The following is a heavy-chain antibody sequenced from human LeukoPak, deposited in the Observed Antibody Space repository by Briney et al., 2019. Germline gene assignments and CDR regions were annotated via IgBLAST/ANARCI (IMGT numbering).Heavy chain of an antibody. V-gene: IGHV4-39*07. CDR1: GGSINSSSYY. D-gene: IGHD2-8*02. Sequence: SETLSLTCTVSGGSINSSSYYWGWIRQPPGKGLEWIGSIYYSGSTYYNPSLKSRVTISVDTSKNQFSLKLSSVTAADTAVYYCARGPNSWWTYYYYMDVWGKGTTVTVSS. CDR2: IYYSGST. CDR3: ARGPNSWWTYYYYMDV. J-gene: IGHJ6*03.